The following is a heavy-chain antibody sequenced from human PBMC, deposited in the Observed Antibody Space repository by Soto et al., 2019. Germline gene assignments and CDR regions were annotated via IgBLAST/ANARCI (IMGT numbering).Heavy chain of an antibody. J-gene: IGHJ6*02. CDR2: IYYTGVT. V-gene: IGHV4-61*01. CDR3: ARGGEPLGYYGLDV. Sequence: SETLSLTCSVSGCSVRIWNGFWNWIRHPPGRGLECVVYIYYTGVTNYNPSLKSRVRMSVDTSKNQFSLELTSLTAADTAVYYCARGGEPLGYYGLDVWGQGTTVPVSS. CDR1: GCSVRIWNGF.